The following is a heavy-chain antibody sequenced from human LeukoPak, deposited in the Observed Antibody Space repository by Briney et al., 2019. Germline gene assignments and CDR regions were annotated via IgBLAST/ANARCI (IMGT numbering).Heavy chain of an antibody. V-gene: IGHV3-9*01. CDR3: AKATGDRPYYYYYGMDV. J-gene: IGHJ6*02. D-gene: IGHD7-27*01. CDR2: ISWNSGSI. CDR1: GFTFTSYA. Sequence: GGSLRLSCAASGFTFTSYAMSWVRQAPGKGLEWVSGISWNSGSIGYADSVKGRFTISRDNAKNSLYLQMNSLRAEDTALYYCAKATGDRPYYYYYGMDVWGQGTTVTVSS.